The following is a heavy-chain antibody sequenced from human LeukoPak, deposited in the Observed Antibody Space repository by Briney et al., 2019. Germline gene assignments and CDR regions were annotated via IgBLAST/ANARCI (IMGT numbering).Heavy chain of an antibody. J-gene: IGHJ4*02. Sequence: GGSLRLSCAASGFTFSSFEMSWVRQAPGKGLEWVSYISSSGSTIYYADSVKGRFTVSRDNAKNSLDLQMNSLRAEDTAVYYCARDPVPTGYWGQGTQVAVSS. CDR2: ISSSGSTI. D-gene: IGHD2-8*02. V-gene: IGHV3-48*03. CDR3: ARDPVPTGY. CDR1: GFTFSSFE.